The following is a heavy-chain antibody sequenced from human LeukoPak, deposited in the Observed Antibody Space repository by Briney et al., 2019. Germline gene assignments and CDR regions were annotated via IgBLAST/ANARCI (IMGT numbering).Heavy chain of an antibody. CDR1: GDTFYNYP. Sequence: GASVKVSCESSGDTFYNYPISWVRQAPGQGLEWMGHIILLFGSTHYAQNFHGRLTISADESTRTAFMELSSLRSEDTALYYCAREMESLANGFDLWGQGTMVTVSS. CDR3: AREMESLANGFDL. D-gene: IGHD3-3*01. CDR2: IILLFGST. V-gene: IGHV1-69*13. J-gene: IGHJ3*01.